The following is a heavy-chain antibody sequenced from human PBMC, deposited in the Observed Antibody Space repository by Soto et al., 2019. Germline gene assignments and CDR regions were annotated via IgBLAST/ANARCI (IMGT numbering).Heavy chain of an antibody. CDR3: ARDLGQTYYYGSGIDY. CDR2: IWYDGSNK. J-gene: IGHJ4*02. D-gene: IGHD3-10*01. Sequence: GGSLRLSCAASGFTFSSYGMHWVRQAPGKGLEWVAVIWYDGSNKYYADSVKGRFTISRDNSKNTLYLQMNSLRAEDTAVYYCARDLGQTYYYGSGIDYWGQGTLVTVSS. V-gene: IGHV3-33*01. CDR1: GFTFSSYG.